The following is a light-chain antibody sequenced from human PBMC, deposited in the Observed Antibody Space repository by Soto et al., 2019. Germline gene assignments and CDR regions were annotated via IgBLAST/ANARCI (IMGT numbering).Light chain of an antibody. Sequence: EIVLTQCPATVSLSPGERATLSCRASQSVSSYLGWYQQKPGQAPRLLIYDASNRATGIPARFSGSGSETDFTLTISSLEPEDFAVYYCQQRSKWPITFGQGTRLEIK. CDR3: QQRSKWPIT. CDR2: DAS. V-gene: IGKV3-11*01. CDR1: QSVSSY. J-gene: IGKJ5*01.